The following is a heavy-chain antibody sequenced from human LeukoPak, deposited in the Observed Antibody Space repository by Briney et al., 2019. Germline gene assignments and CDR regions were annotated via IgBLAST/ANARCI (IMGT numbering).Heavy chain of an antibody. CDR3: ARRETAIFGVGLDY. J-gene: IGHJ4*02. Sequence: GASVKVSCKASGYTFTSYAISWVRQAPGQGLEWMGWISAYNGNTIYAQKFQGRVTMTTDTSTSTAYMELRSLRSGDTAVYYCARRETAIFGVGLDYWGQGTLVTVSS. CDR2: ISAYNGNT. CDR1: GYTFTSYA. V-gene: IGHV1-18*01. D-gene: IGHD3-3*01.